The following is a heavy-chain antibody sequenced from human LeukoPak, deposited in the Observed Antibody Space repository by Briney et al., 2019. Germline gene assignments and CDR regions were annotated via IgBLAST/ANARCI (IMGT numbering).Heavy chain of an antibody. CDR2: IDWDDDK. V-gene: IGHV2-70*11. CDR3: ARIWVSGGYSYGPYYFDY. Sequence: TLSLTCAVYGGSFSGYYWSWIRQPTGKALEWLARIDWDDDKYYSTSLKTRLTISKDTSKNQVVLTMTNMDPVDTATYYCARIWVSGGYSYGPYYFDYWGQGTLVTVSS. CDR1: GGSFSGYY. J-gene: IGHJ4*02. D-gene: IGHD5-18*01.